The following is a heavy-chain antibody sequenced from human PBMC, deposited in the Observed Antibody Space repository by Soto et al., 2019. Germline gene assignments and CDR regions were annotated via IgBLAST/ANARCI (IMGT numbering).Heavy chain of an antibody. J-gene: IGHJ4*02. D-gene: IGHD3-10*01. CDR1: GFTFSSYA. CDR2: ISYDGSNK. CDR3: ARDQGGSYSDY. Sequence: GGSLRLSCAASGFTFSSYAMHWVRQASGKGLEWVAVISYDGSNKYYADSVKGRFTISRDNSKNTLYLQMNSLRAEDTAVYYCARDQGGSYSDYWGQGTLVTVSS. V-gene: IGHV3-30-3*01.